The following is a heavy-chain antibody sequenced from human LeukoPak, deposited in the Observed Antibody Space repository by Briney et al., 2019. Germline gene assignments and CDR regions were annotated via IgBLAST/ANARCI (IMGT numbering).Heavy chain of an antibody. CDR2: INPSGGST. Sequence: GASVKVSCKASGYTFTSYYMHWVRQAPGQGLERMGIINPSGGSTSYAQKFQGRVTMTRDTSTSTVYMELSSLRSEDTAVYYCARSVEAELGSYFANWFDPWGQGTLVTVSS. V-gene: IGHV1-46*01. D-gene: IGHD1-26*01. CDR3: ARSVEAELGSYFANWFDP. CDR1: GYTFTSYY. J-gene: IGHJ5*02.